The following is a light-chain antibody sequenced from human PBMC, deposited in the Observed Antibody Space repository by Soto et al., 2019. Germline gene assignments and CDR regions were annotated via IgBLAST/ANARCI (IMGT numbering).Light chain of an antibody. V-gene: IGLV2-8*01. Sequence: QSALTQPPSASGSPGQSVTISCTGTSSDVGGYNSVSWYQQHPGKAPRLMLYDVTKWPSGVPDRFSGSNAGNTASLTVSGLQAEHEADYYCSSYAGSNNVVFGGGTQLTVL. CDR3: SSYAGSNNVV. CDR2: DVT. CDR1: SSDVGGYNS. J-gene: IGLJ2*01.